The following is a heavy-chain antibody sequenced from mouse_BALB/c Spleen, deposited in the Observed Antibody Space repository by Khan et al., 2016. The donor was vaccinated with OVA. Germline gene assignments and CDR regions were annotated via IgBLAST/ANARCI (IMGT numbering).Heavy chain of an antibody. CDR3: AYSLLLYAIDY. J-gene: IGHJ4*01. D-gene: IGHD1-2*01. CDR2: IDPANGNT. Sequence: VRLQQSGAELVKPGASVKLSCIVSGFNIKDTYMHWVKQRPEQGLDWIGRIDPANGNTKYDPKFQGKATVTAETSSNTAYLQLSSLTSEDTAVYYCAYSLLLYAIDYWGQGTSVTVSS. V-gene: IGHV14-3*02. CDR1: GFNIKDTY.